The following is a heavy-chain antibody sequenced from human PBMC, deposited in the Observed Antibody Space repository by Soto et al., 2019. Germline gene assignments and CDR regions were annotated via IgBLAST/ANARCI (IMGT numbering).Heavy chain of an antibody. CDR2: ISYDGSNK. Sequence: GGSLRLSCAASGFTFSSYAMHWVRQAPGKGLERVAVISYDGSNKYYADAVKGRFTISRDNSKNTLYLQMNSLRAEDTAVYYCAREDSVGTGDIDSSSWDGVEPFDYWGQGTLVAV. J-gene: IGHJ4*02. D-gene: IGHD6-13*01. V-gene: IGHV3-30-3*01. CDR3: AREDSVGTGDIDSSSWDGVEPFDY. CDR1: GFTFSSYA.